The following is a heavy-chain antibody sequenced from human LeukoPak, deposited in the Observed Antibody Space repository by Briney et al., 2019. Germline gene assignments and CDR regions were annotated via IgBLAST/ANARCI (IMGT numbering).Heavy chain of an antibody. CDR2: ISGSGGST. V-gene: IGHV3-23*01. CDR3: AKDDGYCTSTSCFLEY. D-gene: IGHD2-2*03. J-gene: IGHJ4*02. Sequence: GGSLRLSCVASGFTFNSYAMSWVRQAPGKGLEWVSAISGSGGSTYYADYVKGRFTISRDNSKSTLYLQMNSLGAEDTALYYCAKDDGYCTSTSCFLEYWGQGTLVTVSS. CDR1: GFTFNSYA.